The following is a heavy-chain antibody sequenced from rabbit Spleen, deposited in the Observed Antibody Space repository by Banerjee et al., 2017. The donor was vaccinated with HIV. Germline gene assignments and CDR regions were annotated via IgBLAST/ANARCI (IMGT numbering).Heavy chain of an antibody. CDR1: GFSFSSSDY. CDR2: IDLLFGTT. Sequence: QSLEESGGGLVQPEGSLALTCKASGFSFSSSDYICWVRQAPGKGLEWIGYIDLLFGTTYYANWVNGRFTIPSHNAQNTLYLQLNSLTAADTATYFCVRGASDSGYYSLWGQGTLVTVS. V-gene: IGHV1S7*01. D-gene: IGHD1-1*01. J-gene: IGHJ4*01. CDR3: VRGASDSGYYSL.